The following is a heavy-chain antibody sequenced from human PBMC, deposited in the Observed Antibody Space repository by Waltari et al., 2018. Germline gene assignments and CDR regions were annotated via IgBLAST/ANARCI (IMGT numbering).Heavy chain of an antibody. CDR2: INHSGST. CDR1: GGSFCGYY. D-gene: IGHD2-15*01. J-gene: IGHJ2*01. Sequence: QVQLQQWGAGLLKPSETLSLTCAVYGGSFCGYYWSWIRQPPGKGLEWIGEINHSGSTNYNPSLKSRVTISVDTSKNQFSLKLSSVTAADTAVYYCARKGRGSPRYFDLWGRGTLVTVSS. CDR3: ARKGRGSPRYFDL. V-gene: IGHV4-34*01.